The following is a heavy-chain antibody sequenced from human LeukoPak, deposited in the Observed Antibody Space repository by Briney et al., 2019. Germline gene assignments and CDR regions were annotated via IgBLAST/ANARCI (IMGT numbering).Heavy chain of an antibody. CDR3: ARVPAAPNWFDP. D-gene: IGHD6-6*01. Sequence: SETLSLTCTVSGYSISSGYYWGWIRQPPGKGLEWIGSIYHSGSTYYNPSLKSRVTISVDTSKNQFSLKLSSVTAADTAVYYCARVPAAPNWFDPWGQGTLVTVSS. J-gene: IGHJ5*02. CDR1: GYSISSGYY. CDR2: IYHSGST. V-gene: IGHV4-38-2*02.